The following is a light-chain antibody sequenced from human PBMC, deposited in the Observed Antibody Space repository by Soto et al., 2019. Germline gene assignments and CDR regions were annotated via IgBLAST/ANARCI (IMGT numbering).Light chain of an antibody. J-gene: IGLJ1*01. CDR2: EVS. CDR1: SGDVGGYYY. Sequence: QYALTHPASVSWSPGHSITISCTGTSGDVGGYYYVSWYQQLPGKAPKLMISEVSNRPSGVSNRFSGSKSGNTASLTISGLQAEEEADYYRSSYTAGGTIFGTGTKVTVL. CDR3: SSYTAGGTI. V-gene: IGLV2-14*01.